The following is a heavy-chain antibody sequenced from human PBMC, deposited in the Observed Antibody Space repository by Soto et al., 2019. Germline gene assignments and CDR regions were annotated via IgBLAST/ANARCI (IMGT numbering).Heavy chain of an antibody. CDR1: GFTFSSYA. J-gene: IGHJ6*02. Sequence: EVQLLESGGDLVQPGGSLRLSCAASGFTFSSYAMSWVRQAPGKGLEWVSAISGSGDSTYYADSVKGRFTISRDNSRTTVNLKMTSLRAKDTAVYYCRKGVISGGSSYSVMDVWAQGTT. D-gene: IGHD6-19*01. CDR2: ISGSGDST. CDR3: RKGVISGGSSYSVMDV. V-gene: IGHV3-23*01.